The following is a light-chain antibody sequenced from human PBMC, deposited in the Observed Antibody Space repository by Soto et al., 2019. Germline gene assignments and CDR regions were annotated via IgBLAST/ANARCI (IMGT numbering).Light chain of an antibody. Sequence: QSALTQPASVSGYPGQSITISCTGTSSDVGGYNYVSWYQQHPGKAPKLMIYDVSNRPSGVSNRFSGSKSGNTASLTISGFQAEDEADYYCSSYTSSILFGGGTKLTVL. CDR1: SSDVGGYNY. CDR3: SSYTSSIL. J-gene: IGLJ2*01. CDR2: DVS. V-gene: IGLV2-14*01.